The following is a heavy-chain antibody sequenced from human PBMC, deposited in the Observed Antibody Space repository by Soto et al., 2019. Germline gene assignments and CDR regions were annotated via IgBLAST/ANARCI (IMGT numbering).Heavy chain of an antibody. J-gene: IGHJ6*02. CDR2: IYYSGST. V-gene: IGHV4-31*03. CDR1: GGSISSGGYY. CDR3: ASARSTYYYDSSGYYYPFPYGMDV. D-gene: IGHD3-22*01. Sequence: LSLTCTVSGGSISSGGYYWSWIRQHPGKGLEWIGYIYYSGSTYYNPSLKSRVTISVDTSKNQFSLKLSSVTAADTAVYYCASARSTYYYDSSGYYYPFPYGMDVWGQGTTVTVSS.